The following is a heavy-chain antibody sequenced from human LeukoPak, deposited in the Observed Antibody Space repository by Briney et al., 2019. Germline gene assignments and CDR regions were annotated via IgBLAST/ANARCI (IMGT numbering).Heavy chain of an antibody. CDR3: ARLAVAGTINWFDP. V-gene: IGHV1-8*01. Sequence: SVKVSCKASGYTFTSYDINWVRQATGQGLEWMGWMNPNSGNTGYAQKLQGRVTMTTDTSTSTAYMELRSLRSDDTAVYYCARLAVAGTINWFDPWGQETLVTVSS. D-gene: IGHD6-19*01. CDR1: GYTFTSYD. CDR2: MNPNSGNT. J-gene: IGHJ5*02.